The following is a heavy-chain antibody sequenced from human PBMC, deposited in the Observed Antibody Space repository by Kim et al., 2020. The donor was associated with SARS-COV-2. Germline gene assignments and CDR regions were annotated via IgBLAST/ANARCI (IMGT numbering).Heavy chain of an antibody. CDR3: TRQLGTAAKNAFDI. Sequence: AASVKGRFTISRDDAKNTEYLQMNSLKTEDTAVYYCTRQLGTAAKNAFDIWGQGTMVTVSS. J-gene: IGHJ3*02. D-gene: IGHD6-13*01. V-gene: IGHV3-73*01.